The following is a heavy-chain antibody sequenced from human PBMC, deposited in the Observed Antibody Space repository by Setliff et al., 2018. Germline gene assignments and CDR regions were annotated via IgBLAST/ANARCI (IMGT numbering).Heavy chain of an antibody. J-gene: IGHJ5*02. Sequence: SETLSLTCAVSSFSVNSGYFWGWIRQPPGKGLERIGCMYHGGTTHYNPSLKSRVTISVDTSKNRFSLKLTSVTAADTAVYYCARDNVYSFFGTLRFRWFDPWGQGTQVTVS. V-gene: IGHV4-38-2*02. CDR2: MYHGGTT. CDR1: SFSVNSGYF. D-gene: IGHD2-15*01. CDR3: ARDNVYSFFGTLRFRWFDP.